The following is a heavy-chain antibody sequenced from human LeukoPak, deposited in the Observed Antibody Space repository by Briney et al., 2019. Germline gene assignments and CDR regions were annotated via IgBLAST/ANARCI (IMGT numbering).Heavy chain of an antibody. D-gene: IGHD3-10*01. J-gene: IGHJ5*02. CDR3: ARGSPRSLCFGDSRFLVWFDP. CDR2: IYYSGST. Sequence: SSETLSLTCTVSGGSISSSSYYWGWIRQPPGKGLEWIGSIYYSGSTYYNPSLKSRVTISVDTSKNQFSLKLSSVTAADTAVYYCARGSPRSLCFGDSRFLVWFDPWGQGTLVTVSS. V-gene: IGHV4-39*07. CDR1: GGSISSSSYY.